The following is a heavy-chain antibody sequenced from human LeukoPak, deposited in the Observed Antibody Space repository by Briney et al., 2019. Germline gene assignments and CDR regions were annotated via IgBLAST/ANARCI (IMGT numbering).Heavy chain of an antibody. Sequence: ASVKVSCKASGYTFTSYGISWVRQAPGQGLEWMGWIGAYNGNTNYAQKLQGRVTMTTDTSTSTAYMELRSLRSDDTAVYYCAYCSGGSCPSPMDVWGQGTTVTVSS. J-gene: IGHJ6*02. CDR3: AYCSGGSCPSPMDV. V-gene: IGHV1-18*01. CDR1: GYTFTSYG. D-gene: IGHD2-15*01. CDR2: IGAYNGNT.